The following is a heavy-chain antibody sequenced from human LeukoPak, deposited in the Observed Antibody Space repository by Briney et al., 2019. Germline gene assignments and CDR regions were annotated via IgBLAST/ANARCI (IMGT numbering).Heavy chain of an antibody. CDR3: AKDITAMVSDAFDI. V-gene: IGHV3-30*02. D-gene: IGHD5-18*01. CDR2: IRYDGSNK. J-gene: IGHJ3*02. Sequence: GRSLRLSCAASGFTFSSYGMHWVRQAPGKGLEWVAFIRYDGSNKYYADSVKGRFTISRDNSKNTLYLQMNSLRAEDTAVYYCAKDITAMVSDAFDIWGQGTMVTVSS. CDR1: GFTFSSYG.